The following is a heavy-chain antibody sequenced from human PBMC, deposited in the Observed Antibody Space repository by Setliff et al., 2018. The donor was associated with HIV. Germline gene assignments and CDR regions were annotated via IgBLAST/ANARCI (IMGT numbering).Heavy chain of an antibody. J-gene: IGHJ4*02. CDR3: ARALGYYYDSSGYWAPPKYFDY. Sequence: SETLSLTCAVYGGSFSDYYWSWIRQPPGKGLEWIGEINRGGSTNYNPSLKSRVTISLDTSKRQFSLKLSSVTAADTAVYYCARALGYYYDSSGYWAPPKYFDYWGQGTLVTVSS. D-gene: IGHD3-22*01. CDR2: INRGGST. CDR1: GGSFSDYY. V-gene: IGHV4-34*01.